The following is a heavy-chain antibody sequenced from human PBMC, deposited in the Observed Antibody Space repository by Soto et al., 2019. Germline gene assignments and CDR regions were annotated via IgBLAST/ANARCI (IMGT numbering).Heavy chain of an antibody. CDR2: IRQDGTET. J-gene: IGHJ4*02. CDR1: GFTFSTYW. V-gene: IGHV3-7*03. Sequence: EAQLVASGGGLVQPGGSLRLSCAASGFTFSTYWMNWVRQAPGMGLEWLAIIRQDGTETHYVDSVKGRFTISRDNTKNSLFLQMNNLRADDTAAYYCVGGAGWELDYWGQGTLVTVSS. CDR3: VGGAGWELDY. D-gene: IGHD1-26*01.